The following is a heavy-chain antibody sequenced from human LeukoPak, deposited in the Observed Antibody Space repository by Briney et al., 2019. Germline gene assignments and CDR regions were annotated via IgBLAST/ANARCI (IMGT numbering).Heavy chain of an antibody. CDR1: GGSFSGYY. V-gene: IGHV4-34*01. J-gene: IGHJ4*02. D-gene: IGHD6-13*01. CDR2: INHSGST. CDR3: ARGRGSSWYGYYFDY. Sequence: PSETLSLTCAVYGGSFSGYYWSWIRQPPGKGLEWSGEINHSGSTNYNPSLKSRVTISVDTSKNQFSLKLSSVTAADTAVYYCARGRGSSWYGYYFDYWGQGTLVTVSS.